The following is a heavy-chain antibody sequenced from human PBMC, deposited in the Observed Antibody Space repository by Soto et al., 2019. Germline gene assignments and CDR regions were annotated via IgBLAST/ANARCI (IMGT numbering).Heavy chain of an antibody. CDR3: VQDWTGNSCPCMVV. V-gene: IGHV3-23*01. Sequence: EVQLLESGGCLVQPGGSMRLSCAASGFTFSSFAKTWVRQAPGEGLEWVSSISSSGETTYYSDSVKGRFTISRDISKNMVYLQMTSLRAEDTAVYFCVQDWTGNSCPCMVVWGQGTTVTVSS. CDR1: GFTFSSFA. D-gene: IGHD6-13*01. J-gene: IGHJ6*02. CDR2: ISSSGETT.